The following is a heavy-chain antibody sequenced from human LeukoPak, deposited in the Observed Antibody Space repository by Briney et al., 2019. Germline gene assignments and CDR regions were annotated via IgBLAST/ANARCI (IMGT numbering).Heavy chain of an antibody. CDR3: ARDRCTSTNCYAGYYYGTDV. V-gene: IGHV4-61*01. CDR2: IYYSGTT. D-gene: IGHD2-2*01. J-gene: IGHJ6*02. Sequence: SETLSLTCIVSGVSVSSASYYWSWIRQPPGQGLEWIGFIYYSGTTKYNPSLKSRVTISIDTSRNQFSLKLNSVAAADTAVYYCARDRCTSTNCYAGYYYGTDVWGQGTTVTVSS. CDR1: GVSVSSASYY.